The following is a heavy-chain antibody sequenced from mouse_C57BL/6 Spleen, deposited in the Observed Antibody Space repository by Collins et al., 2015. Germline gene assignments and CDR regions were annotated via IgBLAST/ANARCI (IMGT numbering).Heavy chain of an antibody. CDR1: GYSITSDYA. J-gene: IGHJ4*01. V-gene: IGHV3-2*02. CDR3: AKFDGYYPHYYAMDY. Sequence: DVQLQESGPGLVKPSQSLSLTCTVTGYSITSDYAWNWIRQFPGNKLEWMGYISYSGSTSYNPSLKSRISITRDTSKNQFFLQLNSVTTEDTATYYCAKFDGYYPHYYAMDYWGQGTSVTVSS. CDR2: ISYSGST. D-gene: IGHD2-3*01.